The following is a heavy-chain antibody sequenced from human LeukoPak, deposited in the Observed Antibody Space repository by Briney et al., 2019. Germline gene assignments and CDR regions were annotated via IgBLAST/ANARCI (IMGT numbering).Heavy chain of an antibody. CDR1: GFTFRNHG. CDR2: ISPQSETK. J-gene: IGHJ4*02. V-gene: IGHV3-48*01. D-gene: IGHD4-11*01. CDR3: ARVEGPTVNTMYYDL. Sequence: PGGSLRLSCVASGFTFRNHGMIWVRQAPGKGLEWLSYISPQSETKNYADSVKDRFTISRDDAENSVYLHMNSLRAEDTAVYYCARVEGPTVNTMYYDLWGQGTLVTVSS.